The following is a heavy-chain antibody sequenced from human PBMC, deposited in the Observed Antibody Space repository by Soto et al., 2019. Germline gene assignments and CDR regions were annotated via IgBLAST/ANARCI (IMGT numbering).Heavy chain of an antibody. CDR2: IYYSGST. CDR3: ARRAYYGSGSYF. J-gene: IGHJ4*02. D-gene: IGHD3-10*01. V-gene: IGHV4-39*01. Sequence: SETLSLTCIVSGGSISSSSYYWGWIRQPPGKGLEWIGSIYYSGSTYYNPSLESRVTISVDTSKNQFSVKLRSVTAADTAVYYCARRAYYGSGSYFWGQGTLVTVS. CDR1: GGSISSSSYY.